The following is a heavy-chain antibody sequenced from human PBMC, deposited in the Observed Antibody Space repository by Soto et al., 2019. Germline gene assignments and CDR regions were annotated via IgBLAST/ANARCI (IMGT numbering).Heavy chain of an antibody. Sequence: SQPLSLTFPISWASFSSNSAAWNCIRQSPSRGLEWLGRTYYRSKWYNDHAVSVKSRITINPDTSKNQFSLQLNSVTPEDTAVYYCARVGYSSSPAHFPGRYGMDVWGQGTTVTVSS. J-gene: IGHJ6*02. CDR1: WASFSSNSAA. V-gene: IGHV6-1*01. CDR2: TYYRSKWYN. D-gene: IGHD6-6*01. CDR3: ARVGYSSSPAHFPGRYGMDV.